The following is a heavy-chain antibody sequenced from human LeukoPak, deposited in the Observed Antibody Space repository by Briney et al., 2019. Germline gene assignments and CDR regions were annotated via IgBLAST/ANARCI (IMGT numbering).Heavy chain of an antibody. Sequence: GSLRLSCAASGVTFATYGMHRVRQAPGKGLEWVAFVRYDGIDKYYGDSVKGRFTISRDNSKNTLYLQMNSLRVEDTAVYFCAKVLPLTFYYMDVWGQGTTVTVS. J-gene: IGHJ6*03. CDR2: VRYDGIDK. V-gene: IGHV3-30*02. CDR1: GVTFATYG. CDR3: AKVLPLTFYYMDV.